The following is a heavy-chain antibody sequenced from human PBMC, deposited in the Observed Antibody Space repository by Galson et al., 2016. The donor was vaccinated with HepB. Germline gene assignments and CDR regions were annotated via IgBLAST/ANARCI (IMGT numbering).Heavy chain of an antibody. CDR3: ARVRMSFGVIMGAFDI. CDR2: VNADSGGT. J-gene: IGHJ3*02. Sequence: SVKVSCKASGYTFTDSHIHWVRQAPGQGLEWMGWVNADSGGTDFAQRFQDRVTVTRDTSISTAYMELRSLRSDDTAVYYCARVRMSFGVIMGAFDIWGQGTMVTVSS. CDR1: GYTFTDSH. D-gene: IGHD3-3*01. V-gene: IGHV1-2*02.